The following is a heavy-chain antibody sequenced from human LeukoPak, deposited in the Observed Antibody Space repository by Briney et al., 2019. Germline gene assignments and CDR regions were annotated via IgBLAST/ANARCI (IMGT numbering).Heavy chain of an antibody. CDR2: ISAYNGNT. CDR1: GYTFTSYG. CDR3: ARDVNYYDSSGWFDP. V-gene: IGHV1-18*01. D-gene: IGHD3-22*01. J-gene: IGHJ5*02. Sequence: ASVKVSCKASGYTFTSYGISWVRQAPGQGLEWMGWISAYNGNTNYAQKLQGRVTMTTDTSTSTAYMELRSLRSGDTAVYYCARDVNYYDSSGWFDPWGQGTLVTVSS.